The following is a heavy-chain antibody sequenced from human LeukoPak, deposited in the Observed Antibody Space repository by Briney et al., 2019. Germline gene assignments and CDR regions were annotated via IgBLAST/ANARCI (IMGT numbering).Heavy chain of an antibody. V-gene: IGHV4-34*01. CDR2: INHSGST. J-gene: IGHJ3*02. CDR3: ARGRYCSGGSCYFSAFDI. Sequence: SETLSLTCAVYGGSFSGYYWSWIRQPPGKGLEWIGEINHSGSTNYNPSLESRVTISVDTSKNQFSLKLSSVTAADTAVYYCARGRYCSGGSCYFSAFDIWGQGTMVTVSS. CDR1: GGSFSGYY. D-gene: IGHD2-15*01.